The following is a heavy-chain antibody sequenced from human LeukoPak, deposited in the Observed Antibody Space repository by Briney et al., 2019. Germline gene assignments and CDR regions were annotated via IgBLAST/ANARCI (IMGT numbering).Heavy chain of an antibody. CDR3: AGDTALITTPGGPDI. Sequence: ASVKVSCKASGYTFASYGISWVRHAPGQGLEWMGWISGYDDNTRFAQHLQGRVTLTTDKSTSTAYMELRSLTSDDTALYYCAGDTALITTPGGPDIWGQGTMITVSS. CDR1: GYTFASYG. J-gene: IGHJ4*02. D-gene: IGHD6-13*01. V-gene: IGHV1-18*01. CDR2: ISGYDDNT.